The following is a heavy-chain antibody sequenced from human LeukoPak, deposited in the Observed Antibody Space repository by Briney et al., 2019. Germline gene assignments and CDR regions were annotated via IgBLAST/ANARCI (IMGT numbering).Heavy chain of an antibody. D-gene: IGHD3-22*01. CDR3: VKDMEYYYDSSDYSPYYSYYMDV. J-gene: IGHJ6*03. CDR1: GFTFSSHA. Sequence: VGSLRLSCAASGFTFSSHAMSWVRQAPGKGLAWVSAISGRGANTYYADSVKGRFTISRDNSKNTLYLQMNSLRAEDTAIYYCVKDMEYYYDSSDYSPYYSYYMDVWGKGTTVTVSS. CDR2: ISGRGANT. V-gene: IGHV3-23*01.